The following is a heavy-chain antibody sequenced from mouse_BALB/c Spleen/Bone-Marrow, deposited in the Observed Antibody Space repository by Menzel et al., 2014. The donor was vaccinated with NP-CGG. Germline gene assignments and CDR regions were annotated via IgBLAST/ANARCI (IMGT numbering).Heavy chain of an antibody. D-gene: IGHD2-4*01. V-gene: IGHV4-1*02. CDR1: GLDFSRYW. CDR2: INPDSSTI. CDR3: ARPPRYYDYAWFAY. Sequence: EVMLVESGGGLVQPGGSLKLSCAASGLDFSRYWMSWVRQAPGKGLEWIGEINPDSSTINYTPSLKDKFIISRDNAKNTLYLQMSKVRSEDTALYYCARPPRYYDYAWFAYWGQGTLVTVSA. J-gene: IGHJ3*01.